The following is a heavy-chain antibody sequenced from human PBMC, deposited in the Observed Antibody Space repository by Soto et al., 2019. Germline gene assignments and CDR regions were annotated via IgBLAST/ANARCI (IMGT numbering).Heavy chain of an antibody. CDR1: GFTFSDDS. Sequence: PGGSRRLSCVASGFTFSDDSMNWVRQAPGKGLEWVSSISSSKHYIYYADSLEGRFSISRDNTQNSLYLQMNSLRVEDTAVYYCARRRGPERDCSVGSCYSRRDAFDIWGQGSMVTVSS. D-gene: IGHD2-15*01. CDR3: ARRRGPERDCSVGSCYSRRDAFDI. J-gene: IGHJ3*02. V-gene: IGHV3-21*01. CDR2: ISSSKHYI.